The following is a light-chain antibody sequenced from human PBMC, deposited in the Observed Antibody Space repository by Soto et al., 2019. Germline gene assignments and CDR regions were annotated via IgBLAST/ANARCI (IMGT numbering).Light chain of an antibody. Sequence: DIVMTQSPDSLAVSLGERATINCKSSQSLLYSSNNKNYLVWYQQKPGQPPKLLIYWASTRESGVPDRFSGSGSGTDFTLTISSLQAEDVAVYFCQQYYGIPYTFGHGTKLEIK. CDR1: QSLLYSSNNKNY. V-gene: IGKV4-1*01. J-gene: IGKJ2*01. CDR2: WAS. CDR3: QQYYGIPYT.